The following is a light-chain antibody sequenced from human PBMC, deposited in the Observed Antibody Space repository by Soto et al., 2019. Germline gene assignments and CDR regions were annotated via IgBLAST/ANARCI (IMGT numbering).Light chain of an antibody. V-gene: IGKV1-9*01. CDR1: QGISSY. J-gene: IGKJ2*01. Sequence: IQLTQSPSSLSASVGDRVTITCRASQGISSYLAWYLQKPGKAPKLLIYAASTLQSGVPSRFSGSGSGTDFTLTISSLQPEDFATYNCQQLNSYPRTFGQGTKLEIK. CDR3: QQLNSYPRT. CDR2: AAS.